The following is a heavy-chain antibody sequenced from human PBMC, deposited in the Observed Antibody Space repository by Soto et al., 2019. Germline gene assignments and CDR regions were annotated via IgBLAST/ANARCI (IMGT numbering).Heavy chain of an antibody. CDR1: GYSFTSYW. CDR3: ARLGPLYDSSGYYYNY. D-gene: IGHD3-22*01. Sequence: PGESLKISCKGSGYSFTSYWIGWVRQMPGKGLEWMGIIYPGDSDTRYSPSFQGQVTISADKSISTAYLQWSSLKASDTAMYYCARLGPLYDSSGYYYNYWGQGTQVTVSS. V-gene: IGHV5-51*01. CDR2: IYPGDSDT. J-gene: IGHJ4*02.